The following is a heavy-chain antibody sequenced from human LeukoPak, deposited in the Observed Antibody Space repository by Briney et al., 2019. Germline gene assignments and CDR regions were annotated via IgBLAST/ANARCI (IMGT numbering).Heavy chain of an antibody. D-gene: IGHD5-24*01. V-gene: IGHV4-39*01. CDR1: GGSISSSTYY. Sequence: PSETLSLTCTVSGGSISSSTYYWGWIPQPPGKGLDWIGSMYYTGNTYYNPSLKSRVTIYVDPSKNQFSLKLTSVTAADTAVYYCARQPRDGHNPRPYYFDYWGQGTLVTVSS. CDR3: ARQPRDGHNPRPYYFDY. J-gene: IGHJ4*02. CDR2: MYYTGNT.